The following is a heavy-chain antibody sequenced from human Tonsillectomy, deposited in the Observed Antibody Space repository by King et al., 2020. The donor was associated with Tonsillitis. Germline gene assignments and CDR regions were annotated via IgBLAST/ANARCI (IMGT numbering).Heavy chain of an antibody. Sequence: QLQESGPGLVKPSETLSLTCTVSGGSISSSSYYWGWIRQPPGKGLEWIGSIHYSGSTYYSPSLKSRVTITVATSKNQFTLKLSSVTAADPAVYYCASGRYCSGGICYLYYWGQGTLVTVSS. CDR2: IHYSGST. CDR1: GGSISSSSYY. CDR3: ASGRYCSGGICYLYY. V-gene: IGHV4-39*01. J-gene: IGHJ4*02. D-gene: IGHD2-15*01.